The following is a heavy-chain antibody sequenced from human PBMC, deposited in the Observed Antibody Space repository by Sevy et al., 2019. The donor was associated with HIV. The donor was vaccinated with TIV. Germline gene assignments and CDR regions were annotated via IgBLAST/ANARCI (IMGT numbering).Heavy chain of an antibody. V-gene: IGHV3-21*01. D-gene: IGHD3-10*01. Sequence: GGSLRLSCAASGFTFSSYSMNWVRQAPGKGLEWVSSISSSSYIYYADSVKGRFTISRDNAKNSLYLQMNSLRAEDTAVYYCARNDYSITMVRGVIISPGVWGQGTLVTVSS. J-gene: IGHJ4*02. CDR1: GFTFSSYS. CDR3: ARNDYSITMVRGVIISPGV. CDR2: ISSSSYI.